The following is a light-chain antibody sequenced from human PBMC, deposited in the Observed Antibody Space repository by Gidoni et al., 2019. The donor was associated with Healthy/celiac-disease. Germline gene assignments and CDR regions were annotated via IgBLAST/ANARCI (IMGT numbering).Light chain of an antibody. J-gene: IGKJ3*01. CDR1: QSVSSSY. V-gene: IGKV3-20*01. CDR2: GAS. CDR3: QQYGSLFT. Sequence: IVLTQSPGTLSLSPGERATLSCRASQSVSSSYLAWYQQKPGQAPRLLIYGASSRATGIPDRFSGSGAGTDFTLTISRLEPEDFAVYYCQQYGSLFTFXPXTKVDIK.